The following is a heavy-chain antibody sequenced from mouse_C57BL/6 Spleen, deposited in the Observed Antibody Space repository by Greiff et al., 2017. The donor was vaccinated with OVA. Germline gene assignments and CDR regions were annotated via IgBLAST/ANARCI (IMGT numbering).Heavy chain of an antibody. Sequence: VQLQESGPELVKPGASVKISCKASGYSFTSYYIHWVKQRPGQGLEWIGWIYPGSGNTKYNEKFKGKATLTADTSSSTAYMQLSSLTSEDSAVYYCARSGYYGNYYAMDYWGQGSSVTVSS. D-gene: IGHD2-1*01. CDR2: IYPGSGNT. V-gene: IGHV1-66*01. J-gene: IGHJ4*01. CDR3: ARSGYYGNYYAMDY. CDR1: GYSFTSYY.